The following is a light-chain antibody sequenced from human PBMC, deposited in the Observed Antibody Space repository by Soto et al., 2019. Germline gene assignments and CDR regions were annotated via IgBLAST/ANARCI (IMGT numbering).Light chain of an antibody. CDR3: SSYACSTTSV. V-gene: IGLV2-8*01. CDR1: SSDVGGYNY. J-gene: IGLJ1*01. Sequence: QSVLTQPPSASGSPGQSVTISCTGTSSDVGGYNYVSWYQQHPGKAPKLMIYEVSKRPSGVPDRFSGSKSGNTASLTVSGLQPEDEADYYCSSYACSTTSVFGTGTKVTVL. CDR2: EVS.